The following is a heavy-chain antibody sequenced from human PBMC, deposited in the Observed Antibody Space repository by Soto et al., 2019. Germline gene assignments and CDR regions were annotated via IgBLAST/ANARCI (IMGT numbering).Heavy chain of an antibody. CDR3: HGYGY. V-gene: IGHV3-53*01. CDR2: IYSGGST. CDR1: GFSVTANY. J-gene: IGHJ4*02. D-gene: IGHD5-12*01. Sequence: EVQVVESGGGLIQPGGSLRLSCEVSGFSVTANYMSWVRQAPGKGLEWVSVIYSGGSTYYIDSVKGRFRISRDISKNTFNLQVNSLRPEATAVYYCHGYGYWGQGTIVPVSS.